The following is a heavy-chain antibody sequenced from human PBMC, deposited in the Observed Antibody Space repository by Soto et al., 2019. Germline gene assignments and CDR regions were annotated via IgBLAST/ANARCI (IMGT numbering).Heavy chain of an antibody. CDR1: GVSFSGYY. J-gene: IGHJ6*02. V-gene: IGHV4-34*01. Sequence: QVQLQQWGAGLSKPSETLSLTCAVYGVSFSGYYWTWIRQPPGKGLEWIGEINHRGNTNYNPSIKSRVTISVDTSKNQFSLKLTSVTAADTAVYYCARQEVPQWFTKGYYGMDVWDQGTTVTVSS. CDR3: ARQEVPQWFTKGYYGMDV. D-gene: IGHD2-8*01. CDR2: INHRGNT.